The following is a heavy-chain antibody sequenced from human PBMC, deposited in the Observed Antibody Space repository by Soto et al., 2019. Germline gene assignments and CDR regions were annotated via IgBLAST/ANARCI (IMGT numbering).Heavy chain of an antibody. CDR2: IYYSGST. D-gene: IGHD6-13*01. Sequence: SETLSLTCTVSGGSIGSGGYYWSWIRQHPGKGLEWIGYIYYSGSTYYNPSLKSRVTISVDTSKNQFSLKLSSVTAADTAVYYCARAEAKAAAGTKVWFDPWGQGTLVTVSS. CDR1: GGSIGSGGYY. CDR3: ARAEAKAAAGTKVWFDP. V-gene: IGHV4-31*03. J-gene: IGHJ5*02.